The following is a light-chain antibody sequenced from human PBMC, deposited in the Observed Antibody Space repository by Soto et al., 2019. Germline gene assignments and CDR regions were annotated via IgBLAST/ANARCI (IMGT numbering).Light chain of an antibody. Sequence: HSALTQPPSASGSPGQSVTISCTGTSSDVGAYNYVTWYQQLPGKAPKLIIYEVSKPPSGVPDRFSGYKSGNTASLTVSGIQAEDEADYYCTSYAGTYSFFYVFGAGTKLTVL. J-gene: IGLJ1*01. CDR2: EVS. V-gene: IGLV2-8*01. CDR3: TSYAGTYSFFYV. CDR1: SSDVGAYNY.